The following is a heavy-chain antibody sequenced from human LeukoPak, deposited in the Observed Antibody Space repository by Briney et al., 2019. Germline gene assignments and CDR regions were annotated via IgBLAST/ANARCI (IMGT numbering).Heavy chain of an antibody. V-gene: IGHV3-21*01. CDR3: ARDTSGAFDV. CDR1: GFTFSSYS. D-gene: IGHD1-26*01. CDR2: ISTTSSYI. Sequence: GGSLRLSCTAPGFTFSSYSMNWVRQAPGKGLEWVSSISTTSSYIYYADSVKGRFTISRDNAKNSLYLQMSSLRVEETAVYYCARDTSGAFDVWGQGTMVTVSS. J-gene: IGHJ3*01.